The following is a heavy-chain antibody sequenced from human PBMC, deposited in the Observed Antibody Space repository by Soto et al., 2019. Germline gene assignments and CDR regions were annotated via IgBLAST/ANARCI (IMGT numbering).Heavy chain of an antibody. CDR3: ARVGYYDSSGYWKYYFDY. J-gene: IGHJ4*02. D-gene: IGHD3-22*01. Sequence: PSETLSLTCTVSGGSISSGDYYWSWIRQPPGKGLEWIGYIYYSGSTYYNPSLKSRVTISVDTSKNQFSLKLSSVTAADTAVYYCARVGYYDSSGYWKYYFDYWGQGTLVTVSS. V-gene: IGHV4-30-4*01. CDR2: IYYSGST. CDR1: GGSISSGDYY.